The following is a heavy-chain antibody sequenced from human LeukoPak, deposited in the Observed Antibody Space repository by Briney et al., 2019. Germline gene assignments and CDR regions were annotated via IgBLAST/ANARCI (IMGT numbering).Heavy chain of an antibody. CDR2: IYYSGST. J-gene: IGHJ4*02. V-gene: IGHV4-59*08. CDR1: GGSISSYY. Sequence: SETLSLTCTVSGGSISSYYWSWIRQPPGKGLEWIGYIYYSGSTNYNPSLKSRVTISVDTSKNQFSLNLTSVTAADTAMYYCARGNYLTFDFWGQGTLVSVSS. D-gene: IGHD4-11*01. CDR3: ARGNYLTFDF.